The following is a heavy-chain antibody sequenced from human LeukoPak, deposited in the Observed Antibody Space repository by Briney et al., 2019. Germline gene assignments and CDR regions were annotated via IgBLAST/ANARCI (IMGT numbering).Heavy chain of an antibody. CDR3: AKGWAYCGGDCPRVSYYTDV. CDR2: ISGSGGST. J-gene: IGHJ6*03. CDR1: GFTFSSYG. Sequence: GGTLRLSCAASGFTFSSYGMSWVRQAPGKGLEWVSAISGSGGSTYYADSVRGRFTISRDNSKNTLYLQMNSLRAEDTAVYYCAKGWAYCGGDCPRVSYYTDVWGKGTTVTVSS. D-gene: IGHD2-21*02. V-gene: IGHV3-23*01.